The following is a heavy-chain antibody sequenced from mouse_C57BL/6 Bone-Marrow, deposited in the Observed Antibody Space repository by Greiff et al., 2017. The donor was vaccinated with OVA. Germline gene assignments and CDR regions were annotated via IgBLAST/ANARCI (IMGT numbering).Heavy chain of an antibody. V-gene: IGHV3-1*01. CDR1: GYSITSGYD. J-gene: IGHJ3*01. Sequence: EVKLQESGPGMVKPSQSLSLTCTVTGYSITSGYDWHWIRHFPGNKLEWMGYISYSGSTNYNPSLKSRISITHDTSKNHFFLKLNSVTTEDTATYYCARRPGYSNPFAYWGQGTLVTVSA. CDR3: ARRPGYSNPFAY. D-gene: IGHD2-5*01. CDR2: ISYSGST.